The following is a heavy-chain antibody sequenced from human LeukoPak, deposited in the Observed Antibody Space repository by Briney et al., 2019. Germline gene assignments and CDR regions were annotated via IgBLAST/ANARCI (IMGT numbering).Heavy chain of an antibody. D-gene: IGHD2-15*01. CDR1: GSTLTELS. J-gene: IGHJ4*02. CDR3: ATDCSFRAVQSLSGGSCYSVG. V-gene: IGHV1-24*01. Sequence: ASVKVSFTVSGSTLTELSMNWVRQAPGQGLEWMGGFDPEDCETIYAQKYQGRVTMTEDTSTDTAYMELSSLRSEDTAVYSCATDCSFRAVQSLSGGSCYSVGWGQGTLVTVSS. CDR2: FDPEDCET.